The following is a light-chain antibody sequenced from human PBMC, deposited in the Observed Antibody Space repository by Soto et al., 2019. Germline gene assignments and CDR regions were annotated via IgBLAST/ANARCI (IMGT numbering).Light chain of an antibody. CDR2: DAS. CDR3: QQYNSYGRT. J-gene: IGKJ1*01. CDR1: QSISSW. Sequence: DIQMTQSPSTLSASVGDRVTITCRASQSISSWLAWYQQKPGKAPKLLIYDASSLESGVPSRFSGSGSGTEFTLTISGLQPDYFATYYCQQYNSYGRTFGQGTKVEIK. V-gene: IGKV1-5*01.